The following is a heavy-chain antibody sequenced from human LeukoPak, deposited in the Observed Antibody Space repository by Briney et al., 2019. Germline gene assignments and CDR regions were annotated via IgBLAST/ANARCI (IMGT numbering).Heavy chain of an antibody. CDR3: ARGKLRRGSYFGY. V-gene: IGHV4-34*01. D-gene: IGHD3-16*01. CDR1: GGSFSGYY. J-gene: IGHJ4*02. Sequence: SETLSLTCAVYGGSFSGYYWSWIRQPPGKGLEWIGEINHSGSTNYNPSLKSRVTISVDTSKNQFSLKLSSVTAADTAVYYCARGKLRRGSYFGYWGQGTLVTVSS. CDR2: INHSGST.